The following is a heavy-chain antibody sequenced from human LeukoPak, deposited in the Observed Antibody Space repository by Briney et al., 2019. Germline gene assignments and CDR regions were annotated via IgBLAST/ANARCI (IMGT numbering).Heavy chain of an antibody. CDR3: ARDISSSWVYFDY. D-gene: IGHD6-13*01. Sequence: ASVKVSCKASGYTFTGYYMHWVRQAPGQGLEWMGWINPNSGGTNYAQKFQDRVTMSRDTSISTAYMELSRLRSDDTAVYYCARDISSSWVYFDYWGQGTLVTVSS. J-gene: IGHJ4*02. CDR2: INPNSGGT. V-gene: IGHV1-2*02. CDR1: GYTFTGYY.